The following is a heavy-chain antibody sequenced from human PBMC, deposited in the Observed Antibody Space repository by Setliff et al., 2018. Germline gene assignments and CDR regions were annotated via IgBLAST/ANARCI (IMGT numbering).Heavy chain of an antibody. CDR1: GGSFSSYA. V-gene: IGHV1-18*01. CDR2: ISGYNGNT. Sequence: GASVKVSCKASGGSFSSYAIIWVRQAPGQGLELMGGISGYNGNTDYAQNFQGRVTMTTDTSTSTAYMELSSLRSDDTAVYYCARFSGHNYGSFDSWGQGTLVTVSS. J-gene: IGHJ4*02. D-gene: IGHD5-18*01. CDR3: ARFSGHNYGSFDS.